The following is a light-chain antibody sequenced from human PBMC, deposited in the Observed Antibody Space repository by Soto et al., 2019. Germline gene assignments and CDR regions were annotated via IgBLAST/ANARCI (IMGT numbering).Light chain of an antibody. CDR1: SSNLGSNT. CDR2: SNN. Sequence: QSVLTQPPSASGTPGQRVTISCSGSSSNLGSNTVSWYQQLPGTAPKLLIYSNNQRPSGVPDRFSGSKSGTSASLAISGLQSEDEADYYCAAWDDSLSGFYVFGAGTKVTVL. CDR3: AAWDDSLSGFYV. J-gene: IGLJ1*01. V-gene: IGLV1-44*01.